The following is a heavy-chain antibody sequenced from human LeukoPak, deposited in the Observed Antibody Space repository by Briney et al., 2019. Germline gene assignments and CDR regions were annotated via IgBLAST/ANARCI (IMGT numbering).Heavy chain of an antibody. Sequence: GEPLRLSCAASGFRLSSYAMTCVRQAPGKGLEWVSGITGSGDNTYYADSVKGRFTISRDNSKNTLYLQMNSLRAEDTAEYYCAKDIGAEPEDWFDSWGQGTLVTVSS. V-gene: IGHV3-23*01. CDR1: GFRLSSYA. CDR3: AKDIGAEPEDWFDS. D-gene: IGHD5-12*01. J-gene: IGHJ5*01. CDR2: ITGSGDNT.